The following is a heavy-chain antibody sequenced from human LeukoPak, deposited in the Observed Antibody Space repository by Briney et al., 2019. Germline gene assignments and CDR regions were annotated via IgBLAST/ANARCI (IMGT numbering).Heavy chain of an antibody. CDR2: INPNSGGT. CDR1: GCTFTGYY. J-gene: IGHJ5*02. Sequence: GASVKVSCKASGCTFTGYYMHWVRQAPGQGLEWMGWINPNSGGTNYAQKFQGRVTMTRDTSISTAYMELSRLRSDDTAVYYCAADVGYCSSTSCYMGWFDPWGQGTLVTVSS. CDR3: AADVGYCSSTSCYMGWFDP. V-gene: IGHV1-2*02. D-gene: IGHD2-2*03.